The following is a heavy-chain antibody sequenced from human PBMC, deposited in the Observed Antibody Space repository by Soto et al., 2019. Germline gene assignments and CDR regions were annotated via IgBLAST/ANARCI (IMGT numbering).Heavy chain of an antibody. Sequence: QVQLVESGGGVVQPGRSLRLSCAASGFTFSSYGMHRVRQAPGKGLEWVAVISYDGSNKYYADSVKGRFTISRDNSKNTLYLQMNSLRAEDTAVYYCAKDRFRIAVAAPFDYWGQGTLVTVSS. CDR1: GFTFSSYG. J-gene: IGHJ4*02. D-gene: IGHD6-19*01. CDR3: AKDRFRIAVAAPFDY. V-gene: IGHV3-30*18. CDR2: ISYDGSNK.